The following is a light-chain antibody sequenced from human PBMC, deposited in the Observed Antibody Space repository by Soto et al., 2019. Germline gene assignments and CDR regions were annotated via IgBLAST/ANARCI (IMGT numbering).Light chain of an antibody. J-gene: IGKJ5*01. CDR2: GAT. CDR3: QQRSDSIT. CDR1: QSVSSY. Sequence: EILLTQSPATLSVSPGKRATLSCRASQSVSSYLAWYQQKPGQAPGLLIFGATYRATGIPARFSGSGSGADFTLTISSLEPEDFAVYYCQQRSDSITFGQGTRLEI. V-gene: IGKV3-11*01.